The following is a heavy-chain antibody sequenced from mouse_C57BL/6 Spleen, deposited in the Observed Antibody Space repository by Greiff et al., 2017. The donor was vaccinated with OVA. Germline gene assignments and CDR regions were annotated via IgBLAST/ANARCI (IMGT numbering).Heavy chain of an antibody. CDR1: GYTFTDYE. J-gene: IGHJ4*01. Sequence: VQLQQSGAELVRPGASVTLSCKASGYTFTDYEMHWVKQTPVHGLEWIGAIDPETGGTAYNQKFKGKAILTADKSSSTAYMELRSLTSEDSAVYYCTRKDGLYYYAMDYWGQGTSVTVSS. V-gene: IGHV1-15*01. D-gene: IGHD2-3*01. CDR2: IDPETGGT. CDR3: TRKDGLYYYAMDY.